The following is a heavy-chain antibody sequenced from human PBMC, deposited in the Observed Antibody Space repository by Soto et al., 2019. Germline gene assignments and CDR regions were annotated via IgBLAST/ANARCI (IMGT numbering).Heavy chain of an antibody. CDR3: ARDRGYSYGYLVDY. J-gene: IGHJ4*02. D-gene: IGHD5-18*01. Sequence: QVQLQESGPGLVKPSETLSLTCTVSGGSVSSGSYYWSWIRQPPGKGLEWIGYIYYSGSTNYNPSLKSRVTISVDTSKNQCSLKLSSVPAVDTAVYYCARDRGYSYGYLVDYWGQGTLVTVSS. CDR1: GGSVSSGSYY. CDR2: IYYSGST. V-gene: IGHV4-61*01.